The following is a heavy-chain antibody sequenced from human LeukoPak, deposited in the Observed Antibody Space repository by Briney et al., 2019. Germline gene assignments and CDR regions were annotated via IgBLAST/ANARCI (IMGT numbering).Heavy chain of an antibody. CDR2: IYYTGGT. V-gene: IGHV4-39*07. D-gene: IGHD4-23*01. Sequence: SETLSLTCTVSGGSISTSSYYWGWIRQPPGMGLEWIGSIYYTGGTYFNPSLKSRLTISVDTSKNQFSLKLSSVTAADTAVYYCYVSYGGNSGDWGQGTLVTVPS. J-gene: IGHJ4*02. CDR3: YVSYGGNSGD. CDR1: GGSISTSSYY.